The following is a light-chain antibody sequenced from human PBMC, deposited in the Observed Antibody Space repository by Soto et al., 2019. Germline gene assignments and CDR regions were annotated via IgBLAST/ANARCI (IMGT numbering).Light chain of an antibody. CDR1: QSVRSNF. V-gene: IGKV3D-20*02. J-gene: IGKJ5*01. CDR2: GAS. CDR3: QQRNSWPTIT. Sequence: ERATLSCRDSQSVRSNFLAWYQQKPGQATRLLIYGASNRATGIPDRFSGSGSGTDFTLNITRLEPEDFALYYCQQRNSWPTITFAQGTRLEI.